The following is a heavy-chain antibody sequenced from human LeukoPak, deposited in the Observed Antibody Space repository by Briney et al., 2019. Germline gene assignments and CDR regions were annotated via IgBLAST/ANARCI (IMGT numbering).Heavy chain of an antibody. CDR3: TRNGPRLNWFDP. V-gene: IGHV1-2*02. CDR2: INPNSGGT. J-gene: IGHJ5*02. D-gene: IGHD2-8*01. Sequence: ASVKVSCKASGYTFTGYYMHWVRQAPGQGLEWMGWINPNSGGTNYAQKFQGRVTMTRDTSISTAYMELSRLRSDDTAVYYCTRNGPRLNWFDPWGQGTLVTVSS. CDR1: GYTFTGYY.